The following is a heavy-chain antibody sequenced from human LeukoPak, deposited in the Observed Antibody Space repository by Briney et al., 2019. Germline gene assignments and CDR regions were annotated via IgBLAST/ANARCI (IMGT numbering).Heavy chain of an antibody. J-gene: IGHJ4*02. CDR1: GFTFNIYA. Sequence: GGSLRLSCVASGFTFNIYAMSWVRQAPGKGLQWVSAITDSGAGTYYADSVKGRFTISRDNSRNTLYLEMNSLRVEDTAFYYCASAQRPWFFDYWGQGTLVTVSS. CDR2: ITDSGAGT. D-gene: IGHD3-22*01. CDR3: ASAQRPWFFDY. V-gene: IGHV3-23*01.